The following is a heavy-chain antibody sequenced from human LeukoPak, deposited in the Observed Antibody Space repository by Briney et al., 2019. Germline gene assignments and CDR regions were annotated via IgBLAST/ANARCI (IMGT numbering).Heavy chain of an antibody. J-gene: IGHJ5*02. D-gene: IGHD4-11*01. CDR1: GESFRDYY. CDR3: ARGDYGNQRSNNWFDH. Sequence: PSETLSLTCAVYGESFRDYYWTWLRQPPGKGREWVGEISHSGSTNYNPSLKRRVTISVDTSKNQLSLTRVDLTAAHTAVYYCARGDYGNQRSNNWFDHWGQGTLVTVSS. CDR2: ISHSGST. V-gene: IGHV4-34*01.